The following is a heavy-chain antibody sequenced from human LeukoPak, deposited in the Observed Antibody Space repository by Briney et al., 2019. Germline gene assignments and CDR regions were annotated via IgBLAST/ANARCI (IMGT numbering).Heavy chain of an antibody. V-gene: IGHV4-59*12. CDR1: GGSISSYY. CDR3: ASPQEESDSSGGW. J-gene: IGHJ4*02. Sequence: SETLSLTCTVSGGSISSYYWSWIRQPPGKGLEWIGYIYYSGSTNYNPSLKSRVTISVDRSKNQFSLKLSSVTAADTAVYYCASPQEESDSSGGWWGQGTLVTVSS. CDR2: IYYSGST. D-gene: IGHD3-22*01.